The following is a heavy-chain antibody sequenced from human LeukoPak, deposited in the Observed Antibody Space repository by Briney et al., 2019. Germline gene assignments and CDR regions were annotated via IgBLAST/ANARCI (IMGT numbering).Heavy chain of an antibody. Sequence: QAGGSLRLSCVASGFTFDDYVMHWVRQAPGKGLEWVSSIGWNNDKILYADSVKGRFTISRDNAGRSLFLQMNSLRPEDTAFYYCAKAKRNSDYLFDYWGQGTLVAVSS. CDR3: AKAKRNSDYLFDY. CDR1: GFTFDDYV. CDR2: IGWNNDKI. V-gene: IGHV3-9*01. D-gene: IGHD5-12*01. J-gene: IGHJ4*02.